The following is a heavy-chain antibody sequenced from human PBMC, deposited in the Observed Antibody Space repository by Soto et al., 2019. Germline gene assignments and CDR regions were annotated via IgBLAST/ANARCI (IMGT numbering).Heavy chain of an antibody. CDR1: GGSISSYY. CDR2: IYYSGST. V-gene: IGHV4-59*01. CDR3: ARRSGDDFWSGFSAMDV. J-gene: IGHJ6*02. D-gene: IGHD3-3*01. Sequence: NLSLTCTVSGGSISSYYWSWIRQPPGKGLEWIGNIYYSGSTNYNPSLQSRVTISVDTSKNQFSLKLSSVTAADTAVYYCARRSGDDFWSGFSAMDVWGQGTTVTVSS.